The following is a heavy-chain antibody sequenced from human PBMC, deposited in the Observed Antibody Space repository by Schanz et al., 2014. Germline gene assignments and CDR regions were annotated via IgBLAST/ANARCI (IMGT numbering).Heavy chain of an antibody. CDR3: GRGFSRSYIDF. CDR1: GYTFTTYY. J-gene: IGHJ4*02. V-gene: IGHV1-46*03. D-gene: IGHD6-6*01. Sequence: QVQLVQSGAEVKKPGASMKVSCKASGYTFTTYYMLWVRQAPGQGLEWMGIINPSGGSTRYGQKFQGRITVTTDTSTSTVYLELSSLRSDDTAVYYCGRGFSRSYIDFWGQVTLITVSS. CDR2: INPSGGST.